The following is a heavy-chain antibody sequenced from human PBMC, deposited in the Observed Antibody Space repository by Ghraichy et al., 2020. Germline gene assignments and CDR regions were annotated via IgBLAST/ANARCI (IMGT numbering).Heavy chain of an antibody. CDR1: GGSISSYY. D-gene: IGHD6-19*01. Sequence: SETLSLTCAVSGGSISSYYWSWLRQPPGKGLEYIRYIYHTDITIYNPSLNSRVTISQDMSKNQFSLRLNSVTAADTAVYYCARLRRAVAQVFDYWGQGILVTVSS. J-gene: IGHJ4*02. V-gene: IGHV4-59*08. CDR3: ARLRRAVAQVFDY. CDR2: IYHTDIT.